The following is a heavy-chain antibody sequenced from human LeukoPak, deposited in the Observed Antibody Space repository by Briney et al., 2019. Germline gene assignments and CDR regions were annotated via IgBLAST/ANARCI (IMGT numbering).Heavy chain of an antibody. CDR3: ARDRGSKRVAYCGGDCYIGYFDL. V-gene: IGHV1-46*01. D-gene: IGHD2-21*02. CDR2: INPSGGRT. CDR1: GYTFTSYY. J-gene: IGHJ2*01. Sequence: ASVKVSCKASGYTFTSYYMHWVRQPPGQGLEWMGIINPSGGRTSYAQKVQGRGTMTRDTSTSTVYMELSSLRSEDTAVYYCARDRGSKRVAYCGGDCYIGYFDLWGRGTLVTVSS.